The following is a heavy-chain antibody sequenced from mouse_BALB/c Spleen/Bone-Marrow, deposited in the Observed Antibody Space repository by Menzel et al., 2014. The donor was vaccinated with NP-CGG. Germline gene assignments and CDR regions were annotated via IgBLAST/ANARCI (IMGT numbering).Heavy chain of an antibody. CDR1: GYTFTNYW. J-gene: IGHJ4*01. Sequence: QVQLQQSGAELVKPGASVKMSCKASGYTFTNYWMHWIKQRPGQGLEWIGYINPSTGYTEYNQKFKDKATLTADKSSSAAYMQMNSLTSEDSAVYYCARKGYGNYHYCAIDYWGQGTSVTVSS. CDR2: INPSTGYT. CDR3: ARKGYGNYHYCAIDY. V-gene: IGHV1-7*01. D-gene: IGHD2-1*01.